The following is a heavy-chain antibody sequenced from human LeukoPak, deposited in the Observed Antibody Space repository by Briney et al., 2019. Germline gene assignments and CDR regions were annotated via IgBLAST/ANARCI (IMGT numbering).Heavy chain of an antibody. CDR2: IIPIFGTA. CDR1: GYTFTGYY. J-gene: IGHJ4*02. Sequence: SVKVSCKASGYTFTGYYMHWVRQAPGQGLEWMGGIIPIFGTASYAQKFQGRVTITADESTSTAYMELSSLRSEDTAVYYCAKSPIPYYYGSGSWAPAHDYWGQGTLVTVSS. D-gene: IGHD3-10*01. CDR3: AKSPIPYYYGSGSWAPAHDY. V-gene: IGHV1-69*13.